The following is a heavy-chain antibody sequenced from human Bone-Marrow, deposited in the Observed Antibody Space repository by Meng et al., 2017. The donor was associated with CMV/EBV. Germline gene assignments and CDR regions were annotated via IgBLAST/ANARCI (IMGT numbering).Heavy chain of an antibody. CDR2: IYYSGST. CDR1: GGSISSGDYY. D-gene: IGHD2/OR15-2a*01. CDR3: ARASPTSMGIDY. Sequence: LRLSCTVSGGSISSGDYYWSWIRQPPGKGLEWIGYIYYSGSTYYNPSLKSRVTISVDTSKNQFSLKLSPVTAADTAVYYCARASPTSMGIDYWGQGTLVTVSS. V-gene: IGHV4-30-4*08. J-gene: IGHJ4*02.